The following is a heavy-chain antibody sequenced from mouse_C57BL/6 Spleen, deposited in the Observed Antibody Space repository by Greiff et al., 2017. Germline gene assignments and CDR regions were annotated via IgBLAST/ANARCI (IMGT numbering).Heavy chain of an antibody. CDR2: ISSGGSYT. CDR3: ARQPPGGYYFDY. CDR1: GFTFSSYG. Sequence: EVKLVESGGDLVKPGGSLKLSCAASGFTFSSYGMSWVRQTPDKRLEWVATISSGGSYTYYPDSVKGRFTISRDNAKNTLYLQMSSLKSEDTAMYYCARQPPGGYYFDYWGQGTTLTVSS. D-gene: IGHD4-1*01. J-gene: IGHJ2*01. V-gene: IGHV5-6*02.